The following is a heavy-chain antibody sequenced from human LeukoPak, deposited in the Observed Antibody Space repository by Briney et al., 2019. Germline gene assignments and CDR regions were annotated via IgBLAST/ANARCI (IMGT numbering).Heavy chain of an antibody. CDR1: GFTFDDYA. V-gene: IGHV3-9*01. D-gene: IGHD4-17*01. J-gene: IGHJ4*02. CDR3: AKNVYGEEGVFDY. CDR2: ISWNSGSI. Sequence: PGRSLRLSCAASGFTFDDYAMHWVRQAPGKGLEWVSGISWNSGSIGYADSVKGRFTISRDNAKNSLYLQMNSLRAEDTALYYCAKNVYGEEGVFDYWGQGTLVTVSS.